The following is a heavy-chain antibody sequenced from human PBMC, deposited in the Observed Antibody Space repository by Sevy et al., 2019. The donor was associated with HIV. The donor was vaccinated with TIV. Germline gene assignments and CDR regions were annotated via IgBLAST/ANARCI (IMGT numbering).Heavy chain of an antibody. J-gene: IGHJ4*02. CDR2: ISPSGGST. CDR3: ARDLISGSYSQSLDY. D-gene: IGHD1-26*01. Sequence: GGSLRLSCAASGFTFISYAMTWVRQAPGKGLEWVSAISPSGGSTYYADSVKGRFTLSRDNSKNTLYLQMDSLRVEDTAVYYCARDLISGSYSQSLDYWGQGTLVTVSS. CDR1: GFTFISYA. V-gene: IGHV3-23*01.